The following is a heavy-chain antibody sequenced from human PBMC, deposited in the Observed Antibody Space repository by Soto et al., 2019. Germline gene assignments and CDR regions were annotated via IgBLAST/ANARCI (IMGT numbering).Heavy chain of an antibody. CDR3: ARAGGSYAYYYYGMDV. J-gene: IGHJ6*02. CDR2: IWYDGRNK. CDR1: GFTFSRYG. D-gene: IGHD1-26*01. Sequence: QVQLVESGGGVVQPGRSLRLSCAASGFTFSRYGMHWVRQAPGKGLEWVAVIWYDGRNKYYADSVKGRFTISRDNSKNTGYLQMNSLRAEDTAVYYCARAGGSYAYYYYGMDVWGQGTTVTVSS. V-gene: IGHV3-33*01.